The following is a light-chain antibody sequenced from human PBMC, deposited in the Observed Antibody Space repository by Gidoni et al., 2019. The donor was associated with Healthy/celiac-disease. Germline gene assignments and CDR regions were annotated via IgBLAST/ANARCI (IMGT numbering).Light chain of an antibody. V-gene: IGKV1-8*01. CDR3: QQYYSYPPSYT. Sequence: IRMTQAPSSFSASTGDRVTIPCRASQGISSYLAWYQQKPGKAPKLLIYAGSTLQSGVPSRFSGSGSGTDFTLTISCLQSEDFATYYCQQYYSYPPSYTFGQGTKLEIK. CDR2: AGS. J-gene: IGKJ2*01. CDR1: QGISSY.